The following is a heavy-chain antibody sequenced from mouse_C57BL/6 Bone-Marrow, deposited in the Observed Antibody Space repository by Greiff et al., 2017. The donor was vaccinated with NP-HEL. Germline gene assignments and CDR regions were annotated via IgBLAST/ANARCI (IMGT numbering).Heavy chain of an antibody. CDR2: IDPSDSYT. V-gene: IGHV1-69*01. Sequence: QVQLQQPGAELVMPGASVKLSCKASGYTFTSYWMHWVKQRPGQGLEWIAEIDPSDSYTNYNQKFKGQSTLTVDNASSTPYLQLSSLTSEDSAVYYCARRQLDWFAYWGQGTLVTVTA. J-gene: IGHJ3*01. D-gene: IGHD3-2*01. CDR1: GYTFTSYW. CDR3: ARRQLDWFAY.